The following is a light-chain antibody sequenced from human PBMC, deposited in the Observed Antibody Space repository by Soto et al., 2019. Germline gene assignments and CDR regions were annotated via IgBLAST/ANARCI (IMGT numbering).Light chain of an antibody. V-gene: IGKV1-39*01. J-gene: IGKJ5*01. CDR1: QSISSY. CDR2: AAS. CDR3: QQSYSTPIT. Sequence: DIQMTQSPSYVSASVGDRVTITCRASQSISSYLNWYQQKPGKAPKLLIYAASSLQSGVPSRFSGSGSGTDFTLTISSLQPEDFATYYCQQSYSTPITFGQGTRLEIK.